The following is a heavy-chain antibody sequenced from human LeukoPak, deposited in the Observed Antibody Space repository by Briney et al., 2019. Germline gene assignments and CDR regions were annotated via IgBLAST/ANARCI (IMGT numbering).Heavy chain of an antibody. D-gene: IGHD6-13*01. V-gene: IGHV3-7*01. CDR3: GRANNCSWHN. Sequence: PGGSLSLSCATSGFTFCSNWMSWVGHAPGRGLDWVANIKPDGSAGYYAASVKGRFTVSSDNAKKSLYLQMNSLRVQDTAVYCCGRANNCSWHNWGQGTLVTVSS. J-gene: IGHJ4*02. CDR1: GFTFCSNW. CDR2: IKPDGSAG.